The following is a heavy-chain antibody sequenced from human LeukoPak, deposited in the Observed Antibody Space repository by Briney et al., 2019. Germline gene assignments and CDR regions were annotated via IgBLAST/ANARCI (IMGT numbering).Heavy chain of an antibody. D-gene: IGHD2-21*02. CDR3: ARRLKVTPFDY. J-gene: IGHJ4*02. CDR1: GGSISSSSYY. CDR2: IYYSGST. Sequence: NTSETLSITCTVSGGSISSSSYYWGWIRQPPGEGVEWIGSIYYSGSTYYNPSLKSRVTISVDTSKNQFSLKLSSVTAADTAVYYCARRLKVTPFDYWGQGTLVTVSS. V-gene: IGHV4-39*01.